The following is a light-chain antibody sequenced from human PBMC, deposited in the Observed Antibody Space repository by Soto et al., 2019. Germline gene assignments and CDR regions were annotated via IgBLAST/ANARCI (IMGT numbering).Light chain of an antibody. J-gene: IGLJ1*01. Sequence: QSVLTQPPSASGTPGQRVTISCSGSSSNIGSNTVNWYQQPPGTAPKLLIYGNSNRPSGVPDRFSGSKSGTSASLAITGLQAEDEADYYCQSYDSSLSGYVFGTGTKVTVL. CDR3: QSYDSSLSGYV. CDR1: SSNIGSNT. V-gene: IGLV1-40*01. CDR2: GNS.